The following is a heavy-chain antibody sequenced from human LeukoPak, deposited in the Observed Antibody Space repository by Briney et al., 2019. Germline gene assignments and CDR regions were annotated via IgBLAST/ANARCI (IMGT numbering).Heavy chain of an antibody. J-gene: IGHJ4*02. D-gene: IGHD6-19*01. CDR3: ARDSMWRGPPIAVAGTDF. CDR2: ISPSSTYI. Sequence: GGSLRLSCAASGFTFSSYSMNWVRQAPGKGLEWVSSISPSSTYIYYADSMKGRFTISRDNAKNSLYLQMNSLRAEDTAVYYCARDSMWRGPPIAVAGTDFWGRGTLVTVSS. CDR1: GFTFSSYS. V-gene: IGHV3-21*01.